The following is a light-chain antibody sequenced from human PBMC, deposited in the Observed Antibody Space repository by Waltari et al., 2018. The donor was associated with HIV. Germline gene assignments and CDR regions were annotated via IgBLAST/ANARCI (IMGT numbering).Light chain of an antibody. CDR1: QVISNY. Sequence: DIQLTQSPSSLSASAGDRVTITSQPTQVISNYLTWYQQKPGKAPKLLIFDASNLESGVPARFSGSGSGTDFTFTFSDLQPEDIATYYCQHFDNSPFTFGGGTKVEIK. CDR3: QHFDNSPFT. V-gene: IGKV1-33*01. CDR2: DAS. J-gene: IGKJ4*01.